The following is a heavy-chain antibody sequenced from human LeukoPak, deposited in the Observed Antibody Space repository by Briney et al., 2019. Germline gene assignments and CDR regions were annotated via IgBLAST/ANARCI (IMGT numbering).Heavy chain of an antibody. D-gene: IGHD2-15*01. Sequence: SETLSLTCAVYGGSFSGYYWSWIRQPPGKGLEWIGYIYYSGSTYYNPSLKSRVTISVDTSKNQFSLKLSSVTAADTAVYYCARGGHCSGGSCYSFLNYWGQGTLVTVSS. CDR3: ARGGHCSGGSCYSFLNY. V-gene: IGHV4-34*09. CDR2: IYYSGST. CDR1: GGSFSGYY. J-gene: IGHJ4*02.